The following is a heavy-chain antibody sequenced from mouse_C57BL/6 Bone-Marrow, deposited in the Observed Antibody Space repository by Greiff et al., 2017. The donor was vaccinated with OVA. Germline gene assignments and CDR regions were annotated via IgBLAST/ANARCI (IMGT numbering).Heavy chain of an antibody. CDR3: ARPRYGSSLAWCAY. V-gene: IGHV5-9*01. CDR2: ISGGGGNT. Sequence: EVKLMESGGGLVKPGGSLKLSCAASGFTFSSYTMSWVRQTPEKRLEWVATISGGGGNTYYPDSVKGRFTISRDNAKNTLYLQMSSLRSEDTAWYYCARPRYGSSLAWCAYWGQGTRVTVSA. CDR1: GFTFSSYT. D-gene: IGHD1-1*01. J-gene: IGHJ3*01.